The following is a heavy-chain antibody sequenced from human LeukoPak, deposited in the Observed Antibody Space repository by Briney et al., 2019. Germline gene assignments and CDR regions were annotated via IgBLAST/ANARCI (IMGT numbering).Heavy chain of an antibody. D-gene: IGHD3-10*01. CDR2: IIPIFGIA. Sequence: SVTVSCKASGGTFSSYAISWVRQAPGQGLEWMGRIIPIFGIANYAQKFQGRVTITADKSTSTAYMELSSLRSEDTAVYYCARVYGSGTLFDYWGQGTLVTVSS. J-gene: IGHJ4*02. CDR3: ARVYGSGTLFDY. V-gene: IGHV1-69*04. CDR1: GGTFSSYA.